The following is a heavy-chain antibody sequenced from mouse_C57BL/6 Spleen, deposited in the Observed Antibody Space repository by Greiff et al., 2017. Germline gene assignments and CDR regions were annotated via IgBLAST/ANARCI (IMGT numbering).Heavy chain of an antibody. J-gene: IGHJ1*03. CDR2: INPNNGGT. D-gene: IGHD2-5*01. Sequence: EVKLMESGPELVKPGASVKIPCKASGYTFTDYNMDWVKQSHGKSLEWIGDINPNNGGTIYNQKFKGKATLTVDKSSSTAYMELRSLTSEDTAVYYCARSYYSNLWYFDVWGTGTTVTVSS. V-gene: IGHV1-18*01. CDR3: ARSYYSNLWYFDV. CDR1: GYTFTDYN.